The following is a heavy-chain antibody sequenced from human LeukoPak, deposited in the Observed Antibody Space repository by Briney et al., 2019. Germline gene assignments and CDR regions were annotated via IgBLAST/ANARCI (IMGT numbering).Heavy chain of an antibody. V-gene: IGHV4-59*08. CDR1: GGSISRYY. Sequence: SETLSLTCTVSGGSISRYYWSWTRQPPGKGLEWIGHIYYSGSTNHNPSLRSRVTISVDTSKNQFSLKLSSVTAADTAVYYCARGKYQLDYWGQGTLVTVSS. J-gene: IGHJ4*02. D-gene: IGHD2-2*01. CDR3: ARGKYQLDY. CDR2: IYYSGST.